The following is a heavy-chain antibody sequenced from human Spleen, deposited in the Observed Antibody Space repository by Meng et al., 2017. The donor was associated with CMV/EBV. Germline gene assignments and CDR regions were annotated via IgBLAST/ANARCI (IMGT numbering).Heavy chain of an antibody. Sequence: GGSLRLSCSGSGFTFGDYTINWVRQAPGKGLEWVGFIRSKAFGGTIEYAASVKGRFTISRDNAKNSLYLQMNSLRAEDTAFYYCARDGVATGDYWGQGTLVTVSS. V-gene: IGHV3-49*04. CDR3: ARDGVATGDY. CDR1: GFTFGDYT. J-gene: IGHJ4*02. CDR2: IRSKAFGGTI. D-gene: IGHD5-12*01.